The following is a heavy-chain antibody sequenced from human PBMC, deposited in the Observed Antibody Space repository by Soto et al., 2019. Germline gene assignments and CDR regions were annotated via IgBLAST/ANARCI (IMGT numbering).Heavy chain of an antibody. CDR1: GFTFSGSA. CDR2: IRSKAHSYAT. J-gene: IGHJ6*02. D-gene: IGHD4-17*01. CDR3: TSHPDYGGRCYYYGIDV. V-gene: IGHV3-73*02. Sequence: EVQLVESGGGLVQPGGSLKLSCAASGFTFSGSAMHWVRQASGKGLEWVGRIRSKAHSYATAYAASVKGRFTISRDDSKNTAYLQMNSLKTEDTAVYYCTSHPDYGGRCYYYGIDVWGQGTTVTVSS.